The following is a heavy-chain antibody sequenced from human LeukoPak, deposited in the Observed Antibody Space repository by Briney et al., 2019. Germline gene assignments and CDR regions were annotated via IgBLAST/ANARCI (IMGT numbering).Heavy chain of an antibody. D-gene: IGHD3-16*01. J-gene: IGHJ5*02. Sequence: ASVKVSCKASGYTFTSYAMNWVRQAPGQGVEWMGWINTNTGNPTYAQGFTGRLVFCLDTSVSTAYLQISSLKAEETAVYYCARDLPLLEEADWGDWFDPWGQGTLVTVSS. CDR2: INTNTGNP. CDR3: ARDLPLLEEADWGDWFDP. V-gene: IGHV7-4-1*02. CDR1: GYTFTSYA.